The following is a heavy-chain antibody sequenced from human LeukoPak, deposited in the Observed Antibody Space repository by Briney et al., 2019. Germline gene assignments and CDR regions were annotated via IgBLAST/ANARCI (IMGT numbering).Heavy chain of an antibody. CDR1: GLTFSNYA. V-gene: IGHV3-23*01. D-gene: IGHD3-10*01. CDR2: ISGSGGNT. J-gene: IGHJ4*02. Sequence: GGSLRLSCAASGLTFSNYAMSWVRQPPGKGLEWVSAISGSGGNTFYAESVKGRFTIPRNNSKNTLYLHMDSLRTEDTAVYYCARVPYDSGTYDFWGQGTLVIVSS. CDR3: ARVPYDSGTYDF.